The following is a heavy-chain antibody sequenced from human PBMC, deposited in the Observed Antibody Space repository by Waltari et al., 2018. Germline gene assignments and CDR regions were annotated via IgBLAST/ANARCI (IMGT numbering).Heavy chain of an antibody. Sequence: EVQVVESGGRLIQPGGSLRLSCSASGFTLRRYWVPWVRQVPGKGPVWVSRINIDGGITNYADSVRGRFTISRDNAKSTLYLQMNSLRDEDTAIYYCVRDRRGFCTSASCRDPFHIWGQGTMVTVSS. CDR3: VRDRRGFCTSASCRDPFHI. CDR1: GFTLRRYW. CDR2: INIDGGIT. D-gene: IGHD2-2*01. V-gene: IGHV3-74*01. J-gene: IGHJ3*02.